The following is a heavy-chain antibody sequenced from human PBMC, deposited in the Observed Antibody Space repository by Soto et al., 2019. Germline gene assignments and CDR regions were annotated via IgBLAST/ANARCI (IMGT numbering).Heavy chain of an antibody. CDR1: GGSINSGGYY. CDR3: ARDPAP. J-gene: IGHJ5*02. V-gene: IGHV4-31*03. Sequence: SETLSLTCTVSGGSINSGGYYWSWIRQHPGKGLEWIGSIYYNGNTYYNPSLKSRITISLDTSRNQFSLKLSSVTAADTAVYYCARDPAPWGQGTLVTVSS. CDR2: IYYNGNT.